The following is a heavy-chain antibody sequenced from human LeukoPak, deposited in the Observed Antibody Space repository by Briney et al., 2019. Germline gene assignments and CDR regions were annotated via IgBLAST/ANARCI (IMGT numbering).Heavy chain of an antibody. D-gene: IGHD3-10*01. Sequence: GASVKVSCKASGYTFTSYGITWVRQAPGQGLEWMGWIAAYNGITNYAQKAQGRVSMTTDTSTSTAYMELRSLRSDDTAVYFCARASLHYYGSGSYGLDVWGQGTTVTVSS. CDR3: ARASLHYYGSGSYGLDV. CDR1: GYTFTSYG. V-gene: IGHV1-18*01. J-gene: IGHJ6*02. CDR2: IAAYNGIT.